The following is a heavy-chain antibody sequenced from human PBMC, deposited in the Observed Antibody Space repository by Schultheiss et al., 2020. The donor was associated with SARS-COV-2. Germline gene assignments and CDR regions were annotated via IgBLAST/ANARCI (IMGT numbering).Heavy chain of an antibody. J-gene: IGHJ4*02. D-gene: IGHD3-3*01. V-gene: IGHV3-23*01. CDR1: GFTFSSYA. CDR3: ARALHDFWSGYYSRGYYFDY. Sequence: GGSLRLSCAASGFTFSSYAMSWVRQAPGKGLEWVSAISGSGGSTYYADSVKGRFTISRDNAKNSLYLQMNSLRAEDTAVYYCARALHDFWSGYYSRGYYFDYWGQGTLVTVSS. CDR2: ISGSGGST.